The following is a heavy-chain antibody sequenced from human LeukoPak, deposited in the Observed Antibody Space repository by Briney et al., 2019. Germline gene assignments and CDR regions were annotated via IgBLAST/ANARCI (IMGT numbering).Heavy chain of an antibody. J-gene: IGHJ5*02. D-gene: IGHD6-13*01. V-gene: IGHV4-39*07. CDR2: IYYSGST. CDR3: ARAGSSGYSSSWSRVEFDP. CDR1: GGSISSSSYY. Sequence: SETLSLTCTVSGGSISSSSYYWGWIRQPPGKGLEWIGSIYYSGSTYYNPSLKSRVTISVDTSKNQFSLKLSSVTAADTAVYYCARAGSSGYSSSWSRVEFDPWGQGTLVTVSS.